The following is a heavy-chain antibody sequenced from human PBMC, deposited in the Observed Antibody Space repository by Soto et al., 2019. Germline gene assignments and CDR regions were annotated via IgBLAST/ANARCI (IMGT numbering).Heavy chain of an antibody. CDR2: INAGNGNT. Sequence: EASVKVSCKASGYTFTSYAMHWVRQAPGQRLEWMGWINAGNGNTKYSQKFQGRVTITRDTSASTAYMELSSLRSEDTAVYYCARYQPPRDSGSYYGMDVWGQGTTVTVSS. V-gene: IGHV1-3*01. J-gene: IGHJ6*02. D-gene: IGHD3-10*01. CDR3: ARYQPPRDSGSYYGMDV. CDR1: GYTFTSYA.